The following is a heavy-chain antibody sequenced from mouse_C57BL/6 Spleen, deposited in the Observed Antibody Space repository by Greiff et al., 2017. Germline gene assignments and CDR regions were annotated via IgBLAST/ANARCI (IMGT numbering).Heavy chain of an antibody. CDR1: GYAFSSSW. Sequence: VQLQESGPELVKPGASVKISCKASGYAFSSSWLNWVKQRPGKGLEWIGRLYPGDGDTNYNGKFKGKATLTADKSSSTAYMQLSSLTSEDSAVYFCARPFYYGYDGFAYWGQGTLVTVSA. V-gene: IGHV1-82*01. D-gene: IGHD2-2*01. CDR3: ARPFYYGYDGFAY. J-gene: IGHJ3*01. CDR2: LYPGDGDT.